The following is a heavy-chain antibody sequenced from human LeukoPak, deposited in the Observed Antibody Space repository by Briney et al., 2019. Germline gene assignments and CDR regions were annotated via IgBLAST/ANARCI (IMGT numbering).Heavy chain of an antibody. V-gene: IGHV1-2*02. CDR2: INPNSGGT. CDR1: GYTFTGYY. CDR3: ARDPTRGYYGSGSYYNARPSFDY. Sequence: ASVKVSCKASGYTFTGYYMHWVRQAPGQGLEWMGWINPNSGGTNYAQKFQGRVTMTRDTSISTAYMELSRLRSDDTAVYYCARDPTRGYYGSGSYYNARPSFDYWGQGTLVTVSS. D-gene: IGHD3-10*01. J-gene: IGHJ4*02.